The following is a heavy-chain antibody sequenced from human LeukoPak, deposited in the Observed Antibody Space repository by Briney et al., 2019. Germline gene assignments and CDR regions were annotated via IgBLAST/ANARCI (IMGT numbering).Heavy chain of an antibody. CDR3: ATGTGQWQVPGGGYFDH. CDR2: FYPEDGET. Sequence: ASVKVSCKVSGYTLSELSMHWVRQAPGKGLDWMGGFYPEDGETIYAHKFQGRVTMTEDTSKDTAYMELSRMRAEDTAVYYCATGTGQWQVPGGGYFDHWGQGTVVIVTS. CDR1: GYTLSELS. V-gene: IGHV1-24*01. D-gene: IGHD6-19*01. J-gene: IGHJ1*01.